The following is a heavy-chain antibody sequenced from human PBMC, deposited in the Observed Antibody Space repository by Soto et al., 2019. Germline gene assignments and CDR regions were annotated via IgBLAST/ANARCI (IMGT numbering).Heavy chain of an antibody. CDR1: ASSITSGDYY. Sequence: QLQLQESGPGLMRPSQTLSLTCVVSASSITSGDYYWTWIRQFPGKGLEWIGYIYYSGSTYYNPSLQSLVSISVDTSKNQFSLNLSSVTAADTAVYHCARLSGDHYYFYMDVWGKGTTVTDTS. CDR2: IYYSGST. CDR3: ARLSGDHYYFYMDV. V-gene: IGHV4-31*01. D-gene: IGHD2-21*02. J-gene: IGHJ6*03.